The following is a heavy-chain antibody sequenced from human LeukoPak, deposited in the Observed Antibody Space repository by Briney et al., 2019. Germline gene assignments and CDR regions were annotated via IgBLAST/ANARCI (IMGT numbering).Heavy chain of an antibody. CDR2: IYHSGST. CDR3: ARGGYYYDSSGLDY. Sequence: PSETLSLTCTVSGGSISGSRYYWGWIRQPPGKGLEWIGSIYHSGSTYYNPSLKSRVTISVDTSKNQFSLKLSSVTAADTAVYYCARGGYYYDSSGLDYWGQGTLVTVSS. V-gene: IGHV4-39*07. D-gene: IGHD3-22*01. J-gene: IGHJ4*02. CDR1: GGSISGSRYY.